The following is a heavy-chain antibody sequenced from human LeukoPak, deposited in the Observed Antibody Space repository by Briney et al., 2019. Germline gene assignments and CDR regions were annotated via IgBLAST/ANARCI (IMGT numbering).Heavy chain of an antibody. J-gene: IGHJ4*02. Sequence: GSLRLSCAASGFTLSDYYMSWIRQPPGKGLEWIGEINHSGSTNYNPSLKSRVTISVDTSKNQFSLKLSSVTAADTAVYYCARGYSSLDYWGQGTLVAVSS. CDR2: INHSGST. CDR1: GFTLSDYY. D-gene: IGHD6-13*01. CDR3: ARGYSSLDY. V-gene: IGHV4-34*01.